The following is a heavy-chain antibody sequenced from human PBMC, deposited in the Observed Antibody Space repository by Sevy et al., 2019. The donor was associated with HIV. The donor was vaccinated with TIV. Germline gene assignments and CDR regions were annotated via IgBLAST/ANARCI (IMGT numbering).Heavy chain of an antibody. CDR3: AKSISYDILTGYQDY. D-gene: IGHD3-9*01. Sequence: GGSLRLSCAASGFTFDDYAMHWVRQAPGKGLEWVSGISWNSGSIGYADSVKGRFTISRDNAKNSLYLQMNSLRAEDTALYYCAKSISYDILTGYQDYLGQGTLVTVSS. J-gene: IGHJ4*02. V-gene: IGHV3-9*01. CDR1: GFTFDDYA. CDR2: ISWNSGSI.